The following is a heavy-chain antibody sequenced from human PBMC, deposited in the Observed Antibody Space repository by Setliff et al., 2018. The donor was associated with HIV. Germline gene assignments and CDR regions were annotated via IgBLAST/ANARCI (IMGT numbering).Heavy chain of an antibody. CDR3: GREGEGELPGY. CDR2: IYYSGST. CDR1: GGSISSGDYY. J-gene: IGHJ4*02. V-gene: IGHV4-30-4*08. Sequence: PSETLSLTCTVSGGSISSGDYYWSWIRQPPGKGLEWIGYIYYSGSTYYNPSLKSRVTISVDTSKNQFSLKLSSVTAADTAVYYCGREGEGELPGYWGQGTLVTVSS. D-gene: IGHD1-7*01.